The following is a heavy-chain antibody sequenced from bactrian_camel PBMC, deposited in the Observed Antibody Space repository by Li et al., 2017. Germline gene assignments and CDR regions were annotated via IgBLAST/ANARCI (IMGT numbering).Heavy chain of an antibody. Sequence: HVQLVESGGDSVQPGGSLTLSCIGSGFSLRGGCMAWFRQGVGKEREGVAAIYTGGGSTSYADSVKGRFTISQDNAENTLYLQMNSLKSEDTAMYYCAADLRPPYVRPRNIGYWGQGTQVTVS. CDR1: GFSLRGGC. CDR2: IYTGGGST. V-gene: IGHV3S1*01. D-gene: IGHD6*01. CDR3: AADLRPPYVRPRNIGY. J-gene: IGHJ6*01.